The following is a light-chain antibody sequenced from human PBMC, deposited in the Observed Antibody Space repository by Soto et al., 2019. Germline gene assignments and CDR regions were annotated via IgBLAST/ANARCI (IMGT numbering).Light chain of an antibody. CDR3: QQRSNWPPFLT. J-gene: IGKJ4*01. CDR2: DAS. Sequence: EIVLTQSPATLSLSPGERATLSCRASQSVSSYLAWYQQKPGQAPRLLIYDASNRATGIPARFSGSGFGTFFTLSISILVPDDFAFYYCQQRSNWPPFLTFGGGTKVEIK. V-gene: IGKV3-11*01. CDR1: QSVSSY.